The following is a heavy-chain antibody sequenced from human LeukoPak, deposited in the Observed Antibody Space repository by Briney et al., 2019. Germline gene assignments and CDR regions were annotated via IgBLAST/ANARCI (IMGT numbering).Heavy chain of an antibody. J-gene: IGHJ6*02. V-gene: IGHV1-18*01. D-gene: IGHD2-2*01. CDR2: ISAYNGNT. CDR1: GYTFTSYG. CDR3: ARDSPIVVVPAAIRYYYYYGMDV. Sequence: ASVKVSCKASGYTFTSYGISWVRQAPGQGLEWMGWISAYNGNTNYAQKLQGRVTMTTDTSTSTAYMELRSLRSDDTAVYYCARDSPIVVVPAAIRYYYYYGMDVWGQGTTVTVSS.